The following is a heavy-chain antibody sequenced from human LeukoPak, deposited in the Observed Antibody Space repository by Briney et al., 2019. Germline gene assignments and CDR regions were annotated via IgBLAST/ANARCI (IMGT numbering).Heavy chain of an antibody. V-gene: IGHV1-3*01. Sequence: ASVKVSCKASGYTFTSYAMHWVRQATGQRLEWMGWINAGNGNTKYSQKFQGRVTITRDTSASTAYMELSSLRSEDTAVYYCARNGLAQWELLSYWGQGTLVTVSS. D-gene: IGHD1-26*01. CDR3: ARNGLAQWELLSY. J-gene: IGHJ4*02. CDR1: GYTFTSYA. CDR2: INAGNGNT.